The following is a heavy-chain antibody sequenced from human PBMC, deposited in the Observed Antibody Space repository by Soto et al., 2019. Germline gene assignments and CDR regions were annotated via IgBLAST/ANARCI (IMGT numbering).Heavy chain of an antibody. J-gene: IGHJ5*02. CDR1: GGTFSSYA. CDR2: IIPIFGTA. Sequence: QVQLVQSGAEVKKPGSSVKVSCKASGGTFSSYAISWVRQAPGQGLEWMGGIIPIFGTAKYAQKFQGRVTITADESTSTAYMELSSLGSEATAIYDCERPNNPLSWFDPWGQGTLVTVSS. CDR3: ERPNNPLSWFDP. V-gene: IGHV1-69*01.